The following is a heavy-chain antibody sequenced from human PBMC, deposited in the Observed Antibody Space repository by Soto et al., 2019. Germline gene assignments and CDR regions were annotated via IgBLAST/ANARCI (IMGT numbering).Heavy chain of an antibody. CDR2: IYHTGIA. CDR3: VSTLGPFYSGLDV. V-gene: IGHV4-4*02. CDR1: GDSITNNHW. D-gene: IGHD2-21*01. Sequence: SETLSLTCTVYGDSITNNHWWSWVRQPPGKGPELIGEIYHTGIANYNPSLESRVAFSVDKSKNQFSLSLTSVTAADTAVYYCVSTLGPFYSGLDVWGQGTKVTVSS. J-gene: IGHJ6*02.